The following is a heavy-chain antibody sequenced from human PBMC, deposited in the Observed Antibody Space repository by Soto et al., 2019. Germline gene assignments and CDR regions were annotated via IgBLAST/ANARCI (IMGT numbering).Heavy chain of an antibody. CDR2: ISGSGGST. CDR1: GFTFSSYA. CDR3: AKTHPNYYYDSSGPSRIDY. Sequence: HPGGSLRLSCAASGFTFSSYAMSWVRQAPGKGLEWVSAISGSGGSTYYADSVKGRFTISRDNSKNTLYLQMNSLRAEDTAAYYCAKTHPNYYYDSSGPSRIDYWGQGTLVTVSS. V-gene: IGHV3-23*01. D-gene: IGHD3-22*01. J-gene: IGHJ4*02.